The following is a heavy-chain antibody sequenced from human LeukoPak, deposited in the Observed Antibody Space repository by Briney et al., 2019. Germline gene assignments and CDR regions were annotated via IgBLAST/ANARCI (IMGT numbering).Heavy chain of an antibody. Sequence: SETLSLTCTVSGGSISSYYWNWIRQPPGKGLEWIGYIYYSGSTNYNPSLKSRVTISVDTSKNQFSLKLSSVTAADTAVYYCARAATRYCSGGSCYRYRTYWYFDLWGRGTLVTVSS. CDR2: IYYSGST. CDR3: ARAATRYCSGGSCYRYRTYWYFDL. D-gene: IGHD2-15*01. V-gene: IGHV4-59*01. CDR1: GGSISSYY. J-gene: IGHJ2*01.